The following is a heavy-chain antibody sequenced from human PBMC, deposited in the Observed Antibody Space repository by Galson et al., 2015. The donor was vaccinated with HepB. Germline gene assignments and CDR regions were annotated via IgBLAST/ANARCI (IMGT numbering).Heavy chain of an antibody. D-gene: IGHD5-24*01. J-gene: IGHJ3*02. CDR3: ARERMATITLHAFDI. CDR2: IYYSGST. CDR1: GGSISSSSYY. V-gene: IGHV4-39*02. Sequence: LSLTCTVSGGSISSSSYYWGWIRQPPGKGLEWIGSIYYSGSTYYNPSLKSRVTISVDTSKNQFSLKLSSVTAADTAVYYCARERMATITLHAFDIWGQGTMVTVSS.